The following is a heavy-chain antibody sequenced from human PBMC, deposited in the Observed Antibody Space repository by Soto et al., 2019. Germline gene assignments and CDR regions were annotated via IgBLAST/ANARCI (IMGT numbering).Heavy chain of an antibody. CDR3: VRGSPVTTDY. Sequence: QLQLQESGSGLVKPSQTLSLTCAVSGGSISSGGYSWSWIRQPPGKGLEWIGYIYHSGSTYYNPSPRTRVTISVDRSKTQFSLKLSSVTAADTAVYYCVRGSPVTTDYWGQGTLVTVSS. J-gene: IGHJ4*02. V-gene: IGHV4-30-2*01. CDR2: IYHSGST. D-gene: IGHD4-17*01. CDR1: GGSISSGGYS.